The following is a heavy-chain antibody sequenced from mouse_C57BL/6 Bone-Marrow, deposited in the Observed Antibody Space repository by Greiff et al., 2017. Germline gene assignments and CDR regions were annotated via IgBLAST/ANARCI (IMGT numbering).Heavy chain of an antibody. CDR3: ARTGNPAWFAY. V-gene: IGHV5-6*01. J-gene: IGHJ3*01. D-gene: IGHD2-1*01. Sequence: EVKLMESGGDLVKPGGSLKLSCAASGFTFSSYGVSWVRQTPDKRLEWVATLSSGGSYTYYPDSVKGRFTISRDNAKNTLYLQMSSLKSEDTAMYYCARTGNPAWFAYWGQGTLVTVSA. CDR2: LSSGGSYT. CDR1: GFTFSSYG.